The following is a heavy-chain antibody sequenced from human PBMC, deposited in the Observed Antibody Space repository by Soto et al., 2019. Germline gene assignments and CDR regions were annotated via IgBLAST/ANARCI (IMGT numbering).Heavy chain of an antibody. J-gene: IGHJ6*02. V-gene: IGHV4-30-4*01. CDR2: IYHSGST. CDR3: GTLPIVVQPDALDV. CDR1: GGSISSGYYY. D-gene: IGHD3-3*01. Sequence: SETLSLTRTVSGGSISSGYYYWRRIHQPPGKGLEWIGYIYHSGSTSYNASLKSRTSISADPSNNQFSLNLHSLTAADTAVYFFGTLPIVVQPDALDVWGPGTSVTFSS.